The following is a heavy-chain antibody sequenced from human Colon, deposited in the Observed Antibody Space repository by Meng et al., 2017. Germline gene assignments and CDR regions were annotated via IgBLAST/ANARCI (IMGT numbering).Heavy chain of an antibody. CDR1: EFTFKSYS. J-gene: IGHJ3*02. CDR2: ISSDGSEE. V-gene: IGHV3-30*01. Sequence: GESLKISCAASEFTFKSYSMHWVRQAPGKGLEWVAVISSDGSEEYYADSVKGRFTTSRGNSKNSSFLQMNSLRAEDTALYYCARGAYYYDTRRYCFDIRGQGTMVTVSS. CDR3: ARGAYYYDTRRYCFDI. D-gene: IGHD3-22*01.